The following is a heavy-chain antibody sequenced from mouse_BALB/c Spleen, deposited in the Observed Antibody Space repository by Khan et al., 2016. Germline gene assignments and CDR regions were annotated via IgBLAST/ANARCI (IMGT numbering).Heavy chain of an antibody. CDR1: GFTFSSYT. J-gene: IGHJ4*01. CDR3: ARRGFYRDLEYAMDY. Sequence: EVQLVESGGGLVQPGGSLKLSCAASGFTFSSYTMSWVRQTPEKRLEWVAYISNGGGITYYPDTVKGRFTISRDNAKNTLYLQMSSLKSEDTAIYYCARRGFYRDLEYAMDYGGQGTVVAVSS. CDR2: ISNGGGIT. V-gene: IGHV5-12-2*01. D-gene: IGHD2-14*01.